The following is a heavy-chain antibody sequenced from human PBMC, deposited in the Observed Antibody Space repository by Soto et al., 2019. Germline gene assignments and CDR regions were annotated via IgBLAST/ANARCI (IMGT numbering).Heavy chain of an antibody. D-gene: IGHD7-27*01. J-gene: IGHJ6*02. CDR1: GDTFKNCV. Sequence: QVQVVQSGVEVRRPGSSVKVSCKASGDTFKNCVISWVRQAPGQGLEWMGGIIPLFGTTDFAQRFQGRLTITTAESTTTAYMEPSRLRSEDTATYYIATELGFGKFSVVWGQGTTVIVSS. CDR2: IIPLFGTT. V-gene: IGHV1-69*01. CDR3: ATELGFGKFSVV.